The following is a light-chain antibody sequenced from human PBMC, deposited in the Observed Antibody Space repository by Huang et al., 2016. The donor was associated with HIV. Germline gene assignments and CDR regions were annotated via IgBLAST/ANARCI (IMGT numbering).Light chain of an antibody. Sequence: IVMTQSPDSLAVSLGETVTINCKSSQSLLFRSNNKNYFAWYQQKPGQPPTLLMSWASTRGSGVPSRFSGGGSGTDFTLTISSLQAEDVAVYFCQQYFDVPWTFGRGTKVEIK. CDR3: QQYFDVPWT. V-gene: IGKV4-1*01. CDR1: QSLLFRSNNKNY. J-gene: IGKJ1*01. CDR2: WAS.